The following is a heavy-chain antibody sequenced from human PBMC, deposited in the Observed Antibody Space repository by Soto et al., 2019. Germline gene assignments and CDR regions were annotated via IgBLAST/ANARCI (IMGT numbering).Heavy chain of an antibody. V-gene: IGHV1-69*13. CDR1: GGTFSSYA. CDR2: IIPIFGTA. Sequence: SVKVSCKASGGTFSSYAISWVRQAPGQGLEWMGGIIPIFGTANYAQKFQGRVTITADESTSTAYMELSSLRSEDTAVYYCARDAEVVGATYLDYWGQGTLVTAPQ. D-gene: IGHD1-26*01. CDR3: ARDAEVVGATYLDY. J-gene: IGHJ4*02.